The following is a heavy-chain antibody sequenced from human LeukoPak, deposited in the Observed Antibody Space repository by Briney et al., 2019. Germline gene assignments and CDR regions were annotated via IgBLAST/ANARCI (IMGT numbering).Heavy chain of an antibody. D-gene: IGHD2-2*01. Sequence: SETLSLTCTVSGGSVSSGSYYWSWIRQPPGKGLEWIGYIYYSGSTNYNPSLKSRVTISVDTSKNQFSLKLSSVTAADTAVYYCAGTYCSSTSCYDAPYYYCGMDVWGKGTTVTVSS. J-gene: IGHJ6*04. V-gene: IGHV4-61*01. CDR1: GGSVSSGSYY. CDR3: AGTYCSSTSCYDAPYYYCGMDV. CDR2: IYYSGST.